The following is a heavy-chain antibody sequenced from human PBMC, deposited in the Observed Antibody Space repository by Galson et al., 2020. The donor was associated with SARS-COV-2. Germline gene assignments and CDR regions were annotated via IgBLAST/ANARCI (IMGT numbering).Heavy chain of an antibody. V-gene: IGHV4-34*01. D-gene: IGHD6-13*01. Sequence: SETLSLTCAVYGGSFSGYYWSWIRQPPGKGLEWIGELNHSGSTNYNPSLKSRVTISVDTSKNQFSLKLSSVTAADTAVYYCARYGNPSSSLEIDYFDYWGQGTLVTVSS. J-gene: IGHJ4*02. CDR2: LNHSGST. CDR1: GGSFSGYY. CDR3: ARYGNPSSSLEIDYFDY.